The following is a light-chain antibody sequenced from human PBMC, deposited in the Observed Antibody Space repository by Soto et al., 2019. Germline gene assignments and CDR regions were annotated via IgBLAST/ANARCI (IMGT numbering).Light chain of an antibody. Sequence: EIVLTQSPATLSLSPGERATLSCRASQSVSSYLAWYQQKPGQAPRLLIYGAFTRATGIPDRFSGSESGTDFTLTISRLEPEDFVVYYCQQYGSSPPSITFGQGTRLEI. CDR1: QSVSSY. CDR3: QQYGSSPPSIT. CDR2: GAF. V-gene: IGKV3-20*01. J-gene: IGKJ5*01.